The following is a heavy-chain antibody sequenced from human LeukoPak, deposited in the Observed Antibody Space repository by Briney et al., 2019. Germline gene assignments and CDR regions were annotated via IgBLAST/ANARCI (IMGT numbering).Heavy chain of an antibody. CDR1: GFTLSSYA. CDR2: ISSSSSYI. Sequence: PGGSLRLSCAASGFTLSSYAMSWVRQAPGKGLEWVSSISSSSSYIYYADSVKGRFTISRDNSKNTLYLQMNSLRPEDTAVYYCAREAEAFDIWGQGTMVTVSS. V-gene: IGHV3-21*01. CDR3: AREAEAFDI. J-gene: IGHJ3*02.